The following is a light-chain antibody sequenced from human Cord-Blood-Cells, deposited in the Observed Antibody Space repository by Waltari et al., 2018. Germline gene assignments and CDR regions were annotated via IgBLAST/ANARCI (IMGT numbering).Light chain of an antibody. CDR3: QVWDSSSDHVV. Sequence: SYVLTQPPSVSVAPGKTARITCGGNNIGSKSVHWYQQKPDQAPVLVIYYDSDRPSGSPERVSGANSGNTATLTISRVEAGDEADYYCQVWDSSSDHVVFGGGTKLTVL. CDR2: YDS. V-gene: IGLV3-21*04. J-gene: IGLJ2*01. CDR1: NIGSKS.